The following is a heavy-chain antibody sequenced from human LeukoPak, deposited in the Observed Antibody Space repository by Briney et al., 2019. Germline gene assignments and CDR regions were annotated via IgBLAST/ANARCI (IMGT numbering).Heavy chain of an antibody. V-gene: IGHV1-2*02. J-gene: IGHJ4*02. CDR1: GYTFTGYY. CDR3: ARGRGYDFWSGELANDY. CDR2: INPNSGGT. D-gene: IGHD3-3*01. Sequence: ASVKVSRKASGYTFTGYYMHWVRQAPGQGLEWMGWINPNSGGTNYAQKFQGRVTMTRDTSISTAYMELSRLRSDDTAVYYCARGRGYDFWSGELANDYWGQGTLVTVSS.